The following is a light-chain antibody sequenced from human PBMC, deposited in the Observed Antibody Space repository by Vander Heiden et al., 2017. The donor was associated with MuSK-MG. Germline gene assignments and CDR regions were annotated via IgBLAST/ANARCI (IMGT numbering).Light chain of an antibody. Sequence: SVLTQPPSVSGAPGPRVSISCTGNSCNLGAVYEVNWYQQVPGTSPKVLIYGNTNRPSGVPDRFSASKSGTSAFRTTAGLQAEDEADDYCQSYDISLSGWVFGGGTKLTVL. V-gene: IGLV1-40*01. CDR2: GNT. CDR1: SCNLGAVYE. CDR3: QSYDISLSGWV. J-gene: IGLJ3*02.